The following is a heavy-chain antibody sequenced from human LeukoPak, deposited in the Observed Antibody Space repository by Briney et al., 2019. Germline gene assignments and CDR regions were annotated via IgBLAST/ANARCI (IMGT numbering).Heavy chain of an antibody. V-gene: IGHV4-59*01. D-gene: IGHD1-26*01. CDR1: GGSISGYY. J-gene: IGHJ4*02. Sequence: SLTCTVSGGSISGYYWAWIRQPXGKGLEWIGNIYYSGSTNYNSSLKSRVTISVDTPKNQFYLKLSSVTAADTAVYYCARDPGGSXRPFDYWGQGTLVXVSS. CDR3: ARDPGGSXRPFDY. CDR2: IYYSGST.